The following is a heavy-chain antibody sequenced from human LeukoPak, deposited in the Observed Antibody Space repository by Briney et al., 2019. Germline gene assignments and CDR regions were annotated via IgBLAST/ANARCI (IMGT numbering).Heavy chain of an antibody. J-gene: IGHJ5*02. V-gene: IGHV4-39*07. CDR1: GGSISSSGYY. CDR2: IYYSGSN. D-gene: IGHD5-18*01. Sequence: SETLSLTCTVSGGSISSSGYYWGWIRQTPGKGLEWIGSIYYSGSNYHNPSLKSRVSMSVDTSKNQFSLKLSSVTAADTAVYYCANMGYSYAPGLFDPWGQETLVTVSS. CDR3: ANMGYSYAPGLFDP.